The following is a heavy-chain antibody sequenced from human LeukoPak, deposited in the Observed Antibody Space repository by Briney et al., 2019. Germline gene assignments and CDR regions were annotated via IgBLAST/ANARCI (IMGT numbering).Heavy chain of an antibody. CDR3: ARETLQRGSGLSR. CDR2: INPSGGST. D-gene: IGHD6-25*01. V-gene: IGHV1-46*01. J-gene: IGHJ4*02. CDR1: GGTFRTSG. Sequence: GASVKVSCKASGGTFRTSGVNWVRQAPGQGLEWMGIINPSGGSTSYAQKFQGRVTMTRDMSTSTVYMELSSLRSEDTAVYYCARETLQRGSGLSRWGQGTLVTVSS.